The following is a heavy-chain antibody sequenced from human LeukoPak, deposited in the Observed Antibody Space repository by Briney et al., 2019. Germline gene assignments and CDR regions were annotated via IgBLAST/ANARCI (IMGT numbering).Heavy chain of an antibody. Sequence: SETLSLTCTVSGGSISSFYWSWIRQPPGKGLEWIGYIHTSGDTSYNPSLKSRVTISVDSSKKQFSLKLGSVTAADTAVYYCATSPKVTYLDYWGQGTLVTVSS. CDR2: IHTSGDT. CDR3: ATSPKVTYLDY. V-gene: IGHV4-4*09. CDR1: GGSISSFY. J-gene: IGHJ4*02.